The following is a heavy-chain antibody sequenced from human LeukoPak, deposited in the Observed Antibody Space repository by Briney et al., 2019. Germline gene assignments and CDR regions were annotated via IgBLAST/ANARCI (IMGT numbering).Heavy chain of an antibody. CDR3: ARDLSLGRHFDY. CDR2: VNNDGSST. D-gene: IGHD7-27*01. V-gene: IGHV3-74*01. CDR1: GLSFSSYW. Sequence: GGSLRLSCGASGLSFSSYWMHWVRQAPGKGLMWVSRVNNDGSSTTYADSVEGRFTISRDNARNTLYLQMNSLRAEDTAVYYCARDLSLGRHFDYWGQGTLVTVSS. J-gene: IGHJ4*02.